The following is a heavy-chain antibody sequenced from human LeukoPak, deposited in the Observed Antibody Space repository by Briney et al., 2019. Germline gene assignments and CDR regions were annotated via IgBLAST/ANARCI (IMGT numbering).Heavy chain of an antibody. D-gene: IGHD2-15*01. CDR1: GFTFSSYW. CDR2: IKQDGSEK. J-gene: IGHJ4*02. CDR3: ARVATINCSGGSCARYYFDY. V-gene: IGHV3-7*01. Sequence: GGSLRLSCAASGFTFSSYWMSWVRQAPGKGLEWVSHIKQDGSEKYYVDSVKGRFTISRDNDKNSLYLQMNSLRAEDTAVYYCARVATINCSGGSCARYYFDYWGQGTLVTVSS.